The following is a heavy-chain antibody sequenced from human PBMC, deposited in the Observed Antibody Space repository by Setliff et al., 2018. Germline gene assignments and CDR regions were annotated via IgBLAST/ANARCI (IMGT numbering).Heavy chain of an antibody. CDR2: IYPGDSDT. J-gene: IGHJ3*02. V-gene: IGHV5-51*01. D-gene: IGHD3-3*01. CDR3: ARQAISGYDAFDI. Sequence: GESLKISCKGSGYTFTNYWIGWVRQMPGKGLEWMGIIYPGDSDTRYSPSFQGQVTISADKSISIAYLQWISLKASDTAMYYCARQAISGYDAFDIWGQGTMVTVSS. CDR1: GYTFTNYW.